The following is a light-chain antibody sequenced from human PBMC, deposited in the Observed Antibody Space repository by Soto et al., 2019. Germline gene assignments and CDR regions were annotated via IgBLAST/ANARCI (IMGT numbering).Light chain of an antibody. CDR3: SSYTSSGTLYV. CDR2: EVN. J-gene: IGLJ1*01. Sequence: QSALTQPASVSGSPGQSITISCTGTSSDIGGYNYVSWYQQHPGKAPKLMLYEVNNRPSGVSNRFSGSKSGNTASLTISGLQAEDEADYYCSSYTSSGTLYVFGTGTKLTVL. V-gene: IGLV2-14*01. CDR1: SSDIGGYNY.